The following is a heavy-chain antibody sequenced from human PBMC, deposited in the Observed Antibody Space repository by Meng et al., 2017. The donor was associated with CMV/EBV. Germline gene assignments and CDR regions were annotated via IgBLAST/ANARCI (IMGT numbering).Heavy chain of an antibody. V-gene: IGHV3-53*01. J-gene: IGHJ6*02. CDR3: ASRSYFYYYYGMDV. CDR1: GFTVSSNY. D-gene: IGHD1-26*01. Sequence: GESLKISCAASGFTVSSNYMSWVRQAPGKGLEWVSVIYSGGSTYYADSVKGRFTISRDNSKNTLYLQMNSPRAEDTAVYYCASRSYFYYYYGMDVWGQGTTVTVSS. CDR2: IYSGGST.